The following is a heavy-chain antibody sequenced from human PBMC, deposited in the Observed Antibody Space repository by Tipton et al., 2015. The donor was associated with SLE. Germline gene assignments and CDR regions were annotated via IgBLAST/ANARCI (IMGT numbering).Heavy chain of an antibody. CDR1: SGSISSYY. V-gene: IGHV4-59*08. CDR2: IYYSGTT. J-gene: IGHJ4*02. D-gene: IGHD3-10*01. CDR3: ARVRGGIYYFDY. Sequence: TLSLTCTVFSGSISSYYWSWIRQPPGKGLEWIGYIYYSGTTYYNPSLKSRLTISVDTSQNQFSLKLTSVTAADTAVYCCARVRGGIYYFDYWGQGTLVTVSS.